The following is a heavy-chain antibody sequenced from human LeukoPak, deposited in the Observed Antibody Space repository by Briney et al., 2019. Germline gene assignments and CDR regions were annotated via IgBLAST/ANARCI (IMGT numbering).Heavy chain of an antibody. D-gene: IGHD3-22*01. Sequence: ASVKVSCKASGYTFTSYAMNWVRQAPGQGLEWMGWINTNTGNPTYAQGFTGRFVFSLDTSVSTAYLQISSLKAEDTAVYYCARKSYYYDSSGYYQHDYWGQGTLVTVSS. CDR2: INTNTGNP. J-gene: IGHJ4*02. V-gene: IGHV7-4-1*02. CDR3: ARKSYYYDSSGYYQHDY. CDR1: GYTFTSYA.